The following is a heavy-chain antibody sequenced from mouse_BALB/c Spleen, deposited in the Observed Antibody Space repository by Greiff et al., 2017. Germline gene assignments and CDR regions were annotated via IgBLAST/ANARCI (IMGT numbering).Heavy chain of an antibody. V-gene: IGHV1-69*01. D-gene: IGHD4-1*01. J-gene: IGHJ4*01. CDR1: GYTFTDYW. CDR2: IDTSDSYT. Sequence: QVQLQQPGAELVMPGASVKMSCKASGYTFTDYWMHWVKQRPGQGLEWIGAIDTSDSYTSYNQKFKGKATLTVDESSSTAYMQLSSLTSEDSAVYYCARCVTGTGYAMDYGGQGTSVTVSS. CDR3: ARCVTGTGYAMDY.